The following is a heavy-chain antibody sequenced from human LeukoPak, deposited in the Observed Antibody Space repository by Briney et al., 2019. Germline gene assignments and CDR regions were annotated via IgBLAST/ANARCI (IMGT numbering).Heavy chain of an antibody. Sequence: GGSLRLSCAASGFTFSSYEMNWVRQAPGKGLEWVSSISSSSSYIYYADSVKGRFTISRDNAKNSLYLQMNSLRAEDTAVYYCARDKVSGFDPWGQGTLVTVSS. CDR2: ISSSSSYI. CDR3: ARDKVSGFDP. D-gene: IGHD1-14*01. J-gene: IGHJ5*02. V-gene: IGHV3-21*01. CDR1: GFTFSSYE.